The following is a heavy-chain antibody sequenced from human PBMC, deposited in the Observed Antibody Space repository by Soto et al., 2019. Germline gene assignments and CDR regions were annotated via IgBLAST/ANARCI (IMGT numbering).Heavy chain of an antibody. CDR2: SGSGGST. J-gene: IGHJ6*02. CDR1: GFDFSSYA. CDR3: ASNVDTAMGLYYYYGMDV. V-gene: IGHV3-23*01. D-gene: IGHD5-18*01. Sequence: GGSLILSCAASGFDFSSYAVSWVRQAPGKGLEWVSASGSGGSTYYADSVKGRFTISRDNSKNTLYLQMNSLRAEDTAVYYCASNVDTAMGLYYYYGMDVWGQGTTVTVSS.